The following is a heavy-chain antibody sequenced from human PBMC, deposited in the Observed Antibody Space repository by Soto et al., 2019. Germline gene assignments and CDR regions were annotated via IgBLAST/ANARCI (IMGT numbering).Heavy chain of an antibody. CDR3: AGYDYGDQYYFDY. CDR2: IYYSGST. CDR1: GGSISSYY. D-gene: IGHD4-17*01. J-gene: IGHJ4*02. Sequence: SETLSLTCTVSGGSISSYYWSWIRQPPGKGLEWIGYIYYSGSTNYNPSLKSRVTISVDTSKNQFSLKLSSVTAADTAVYYCAGYDYGDQYYFDYWGQGTLVTVSS. V-gene: IGHV4-59*08.